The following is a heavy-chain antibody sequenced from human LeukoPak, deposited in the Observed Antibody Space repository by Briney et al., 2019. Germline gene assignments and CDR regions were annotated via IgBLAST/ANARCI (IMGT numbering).Heavy chain of an antibody. Sequence: GGSLRLSCAASGFSLGAHGMHWFRLPPGKGLEWVAFIRYDGSNKYYTDSVRGRFTISRDNSKNTLYLQMNSLRVEDTALYYCAKYYHEGSGASPLDYWGQGTLVTVSP. CDR3: AKYYHEGSGASPLDY. J-gene: IGHJ4*02. V-gene: IGHV3-30*02. CDR2: IRYDGSNK. CDR1: GFSLGAHG. D-gene: IGHD3-22*01.